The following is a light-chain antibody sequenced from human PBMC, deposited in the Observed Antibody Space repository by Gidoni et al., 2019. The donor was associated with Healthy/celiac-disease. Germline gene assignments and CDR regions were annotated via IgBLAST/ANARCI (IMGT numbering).Light chain of an antibody. V-gene: IGKV3-15*01. CDR1: HSVSSN. Sequence: EIVMTQSPATLSVSPGGRTTLSCRASHSVSSNLAWYQQKPGQAPRLVIFGASIGATGNPARFSGSGSGTEFTLTISSLQSEDFAVYYCQQYNNWPLTFGGGTKVEIE. J-gene: IGKJ4*01. CDR2: GAS. CDR3: QQYNNWPLT.